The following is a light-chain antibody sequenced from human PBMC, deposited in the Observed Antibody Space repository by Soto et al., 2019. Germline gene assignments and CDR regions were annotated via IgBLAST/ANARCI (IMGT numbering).Light chain of an antibody. CDR2: GAS. Sequence: EIVLTQSPGTLSLSPGERATLSCRASQTVSSYYLAWFQQRPGQAPRLLIYGASSRAPGIPDRFSGSGSGTDFTLTISRLELEDYAVYYCQQYGSSPWTFGQGTKVDIK. CDR1: QTVSSYY. CDR3: QQYGSSPWT. J-gene: IGKJ1*01. V-gene: IGKV3-20*01.